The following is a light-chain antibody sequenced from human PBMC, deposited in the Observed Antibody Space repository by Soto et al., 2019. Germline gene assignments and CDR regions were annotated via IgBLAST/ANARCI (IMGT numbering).Light chain of an antibody. CDR3: SSFTSTGSVYV. CDR1: INDNAVYNY. J-gene: IGLJ1*01. V-gene: IGLV2-14*01. Sequence: QSALTQPSSVSGSPGQSISISCSGTINDNAVYNYVSWDQQHPGKAPQLMIYEVTNRPTGVSNRFSGSKSGNTASLTISGLQAEDEADYYCSSFTSTGSVYVCGTGTKVTVL. CDR2: EVT.